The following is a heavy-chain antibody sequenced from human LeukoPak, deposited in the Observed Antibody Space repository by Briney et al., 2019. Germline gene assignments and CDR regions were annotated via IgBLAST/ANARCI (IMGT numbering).Heavy chain of an antibody. V-gene: IGHV1-2*02. CDR3: ARGCSGYYPYYFDY. J-gene: IGHJ4*02. CDR2: INPNSGGT. CDR1: GYTFTGYY. Sequence: ASVKVSCKASGYTFTGYYMHWVRQAPGQGLEWMGWINPNSGGTNYAQKFQGRVTMTRDTSISTAYMELSRLRSDDTAVYYCARGCSGYYPYYFDYWGQGTLVTVSS. D-gene: IGHD3-22*01.